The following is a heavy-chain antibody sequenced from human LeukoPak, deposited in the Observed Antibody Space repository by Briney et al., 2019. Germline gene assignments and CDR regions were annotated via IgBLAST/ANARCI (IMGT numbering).Heavy chain of an antibody. CDR1: GGSISSYY. CDR3: ARVTYRGSSWSFDY. D-gene: IGHD6-13*01. CDR2: IYYSGST. V-gene: IGHV4-59*01. Sequence: SETLSLTCTVSGGSISSYYWSWIRQPPGKGLEWIGYIYYSGSTNYNPSLKSRVTISVDTSKNQFSLKLSSVTAADTAVYYCARVTYRGSSWSFDYWGQGTLVTVSS. J-gene: IGHJ4*02.